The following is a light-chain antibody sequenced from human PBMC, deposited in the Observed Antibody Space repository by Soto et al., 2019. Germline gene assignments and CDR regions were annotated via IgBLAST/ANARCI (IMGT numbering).Light chain of an antibody. J-gene: IGKJ1*01. Sequence: DIQLTQSPSSLSASIGDRVTIICRASQSISGYLNWYQQKPGKAPKPLIYAASSLQSGVPSRFSGSESGTDFTLTITSLQPEDFATYYCQQSYSSPPTFGQGTKVDIK. CDR2: AAS. CDR3: QQSYSSPPT. V-gene: IGKV1-39*01. CDR1: QSISGY.